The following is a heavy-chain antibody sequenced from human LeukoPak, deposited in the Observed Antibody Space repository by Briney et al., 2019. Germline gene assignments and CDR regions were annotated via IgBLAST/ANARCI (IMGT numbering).Heavy chain of an antibody. CDR2: ISGSGGNT. V-gene: IGHV3-23*01. D-gene: IGHD1-26*01. CDR3: TMTSGSLDYLDS. Sequence: GGSLRLSCAASGFTFSNYAMSWVRQAPGKGLEWVSSISGSGGNTYYADSVRGRFTISRDNSKNSLHLQMNSLKTEDTAVYYCTMTSGSLDYLDSWGQGTLVSVSS. J-gene: IGHJ4*02. CDR1: GFTFSNYA.